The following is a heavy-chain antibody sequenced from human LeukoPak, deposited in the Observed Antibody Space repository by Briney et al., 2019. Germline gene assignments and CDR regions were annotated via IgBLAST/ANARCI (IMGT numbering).Heavy chain of an antibody. CDR2: INPNSGGT. V-gene: IGHV1-2*02. J-gene: IGHJ3*02. CDR1: GYTFTGYY. D-gene: IGHD2/OR15-2a*01. CDR3: ARANLLRAPFDT. Sequence: ASVKVSCKASGYTFTGYYMHWVRQAPGQGLEWMGWINPNSGGTNYAQNFQGRVTMTRDTSISTAYMELSSLRSDDTAVYFCARANLLRAPFDTWGQGTMVTVSS.